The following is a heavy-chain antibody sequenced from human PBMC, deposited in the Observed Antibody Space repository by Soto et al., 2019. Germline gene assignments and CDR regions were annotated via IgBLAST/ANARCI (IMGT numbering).Heavy chain of an antibody. V-gene: IGHV2-5*01. Sequence: SGPTLVNPTPALTLTCTFSGFSLNTSGVGVGWVRQPPGRALDWLAVIYWTDDKRYSPSLKSRLSITKDTSKNQVVLTMTNMDPMDTAIFFCAHKLPVTTSAFDIWGQGTMVTVSS. CDR1: GFSLNTSGVG. D-gene: IGHD4-17*01. CDR2: IYWTDDK. J-gene: IGHJ3*02. CDR3: AHKLPVTTSAFDI.